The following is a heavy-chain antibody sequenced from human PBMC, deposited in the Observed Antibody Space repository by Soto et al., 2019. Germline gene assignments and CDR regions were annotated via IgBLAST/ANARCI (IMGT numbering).Heavy chain of an antibody. CDR1: GGSISSYY. CDR2: IYYSGST. Sequence: QVQLQESGPGLVKPSETLSLTCTVSGGSISSYYWSWIRQPPGKGLEWIGYIYYSGSTNYNPSLKRRVAISEDTSKNQFSLKLSSVTAADTAVYYCARDRRGSRGYYYYYYGMDVWGQGTTVTVSS. D-gene: IGHD3-10*01. V-gene: IGHV4-59*01. J-gene: IGHJ6*02. CDR3: ARDRRGSRGYYYYYYGMDV.